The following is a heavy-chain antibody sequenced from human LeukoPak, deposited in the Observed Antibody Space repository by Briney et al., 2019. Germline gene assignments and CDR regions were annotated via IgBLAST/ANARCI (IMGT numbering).Heavy chain of an antibody. CDR1: GGSISSGNYY. CDR2: IWADGAP. D-gene: IGHD3-22*01. V-gene: IGHV4-61*02. CDR3: ARGRDSRGYQFMGFDS. Sequence: SETLSLTCTVSGGSISSGNYYWSWIRQPAGTGLEWIGRIWADGAPTYRPSLKSRVTISVDTSKNQFSLRLSSVIPADTAVYYCARGRDSRGYQFMGFDSWGQGTLVTVFS. J-gene: IGHJ4*02.